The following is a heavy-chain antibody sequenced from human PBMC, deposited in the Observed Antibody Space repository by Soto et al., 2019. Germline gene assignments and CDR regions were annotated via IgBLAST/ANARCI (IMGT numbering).Heavy chain of an antibody. CDR3: ARDRYSSSWYLTSFDY. Sequence: VQLAQSGAEVKKPGASVKVSCKASGYTFTSYGISWVRQAPGQGLEWMGWISAYNGDTNYAQNLQGRVTMTTETSTSTAYMELRSLRSDDTAVYYCARDRYSSSWYLTSFDYWGQGTLVTVSS. CDR2: ISAYNGDT. D-gene: IGHD6-13*01. CDR1: GYTFTSYG. J-gene: IGHJ4*02. V-gene: IGHV1-18*01.